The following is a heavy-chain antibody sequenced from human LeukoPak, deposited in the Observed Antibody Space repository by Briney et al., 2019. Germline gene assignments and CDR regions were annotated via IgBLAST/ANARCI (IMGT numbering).Heavy chain of an antibody. Sequence: TSETLSLTCTVSGGSISSGSYYWSWIRQPAGKGLECIGRIYTSGSTNYNPSLKSRVTISVDTSKNQFSLKLSSVTAADTAVYYCARERSCCGFDPWGQGTLVTVSS. CDR2: IYTSGST. J-gene: IGHJ5*02. CDR3: ARERSCCGFDP. V-gene: IGHV4-61*02. CDR1: GGSISSGSYY.